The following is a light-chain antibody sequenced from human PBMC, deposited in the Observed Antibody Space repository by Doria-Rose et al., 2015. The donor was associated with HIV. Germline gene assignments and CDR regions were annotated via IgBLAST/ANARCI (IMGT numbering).Light chain of an antibody. CDR1: QSFSSTY. Sequence: EIVMKQSPGTLSLSPGESATLSCRASQSFSSTYLAWYQQTPGQAASLLIYDGSNSATGIPDRVSVSESGTDLTLTINSLEPEDFALYYSLQYGTSWTCGQGTKVKI. CDR2: DGS. V-gene: IGKV3-20*01. CDR3: LQYGTSWT. J-gene: IGKJ1*01.